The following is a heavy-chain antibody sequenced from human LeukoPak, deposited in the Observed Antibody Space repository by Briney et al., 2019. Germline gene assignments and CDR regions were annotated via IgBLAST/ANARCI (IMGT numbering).Heavy chain of an antibody. CDR2: IYHSGST. Sequence: PSQTLSLTCAVSGGSISSGGYSWSWIRQPPGKGLEWIGYIYHSGSTYYNPSLKSRVTVSVDRSKNQFSLKLSSVTAADTAMYYCAREVLQGLLHWFDPWGQGTLVTVSS. V-gene: IGHV4-30-2*01. J-gene: IGHJ5*02. CDR1: GGSISSGGYS. CDR3: AREVLQGLLHWFDP. D-gene: IGHD4-11*01.